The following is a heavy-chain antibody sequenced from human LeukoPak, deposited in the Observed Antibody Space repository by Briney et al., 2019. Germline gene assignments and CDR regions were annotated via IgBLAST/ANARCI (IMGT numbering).Heavy chain of an antibody. Sequence: PGGSLRLSCAASGFTFSSYWMHWVRQAPGKGLVWVSRINSDGSSTTYADSVKGRFTISRDNARKTLFLQMNSLRAQDTAVYYCARGKNGDSRFDYWGQGTLVTVSS. CDR3: ARGKNGDSRFDY. V-gene: IGHV3-74*03. J-gene: IGHJ4*02. CDR2: INSDGSST. D-gene: IGHD4-17*01. CDR1: GFTFSSYW.